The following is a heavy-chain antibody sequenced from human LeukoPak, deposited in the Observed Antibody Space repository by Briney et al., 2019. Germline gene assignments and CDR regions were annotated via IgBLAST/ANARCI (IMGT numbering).Heavy chain of an antibody. CDR2: IYPGDSDT. CDR3: ARPNITSYYDSRGYDAFDV. J-gene: IGHJ3*01. CDR1: GYRFSTYW. V-gene: IGHV5-51*01. D-gene: IGHD3-22*01. Sequence: GASLKIPCKGSGYRFSTYWIAWVRQMPGKGLEWMGIIYPGDSDTRYSPSSQGQVTISADKSVNTAYLQWSSLKASDTAMYYCARPNITSYYDSRGYDAFDVWGQGTMVTVYS.